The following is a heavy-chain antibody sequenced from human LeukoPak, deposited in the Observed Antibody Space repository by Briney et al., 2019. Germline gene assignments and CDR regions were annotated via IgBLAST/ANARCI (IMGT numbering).Heavy chain of an antibody. V-gene: IGHV3-33*01. CDR2: IWYDGSNK. CDR3: ARDYGSGSYYNVAFDY. D-gene: IGHD3-10*01. Sequence: PGGSLRLSCAAAGFIFSNYAMHWVRQAPGKGLEWVAVIWYDGSNKYYTDSVKGRFTISRDNSMHTLYLQMNSLRAEDTAVCYSARDYGSGSYYNVAFDYWGQGTLVTVSS. CDR1: GFIFSNYA. J-gene: IGHJ4*02.